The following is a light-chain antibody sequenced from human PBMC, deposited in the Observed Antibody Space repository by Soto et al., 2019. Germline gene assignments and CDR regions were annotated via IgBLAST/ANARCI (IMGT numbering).Light chain of an antibody. Sequence: EIVLTQSPVTLSLSPGERATLSCRASRSFASSYLGWYQQKPGQAPRLLIYAASTRATGIPDRFSGSGSATDFTLTISRLEPEDFAVYYCQQYGSSPWTFGQGTKVEIK. CDR1: RSFASSY. CDR3: QQYGSSPWT. V-gene: IGKV3-20*01. CDR2: AAS. J-gene: IGKJ1*01.